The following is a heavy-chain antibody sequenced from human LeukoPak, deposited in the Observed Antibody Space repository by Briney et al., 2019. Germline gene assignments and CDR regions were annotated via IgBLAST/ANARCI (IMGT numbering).Heavy chain of an antibody. CDR1: GYTLSSLS. D-gene: IGHD2-15*01. J-gene: IGHJ1*01. V-gene: IGHV1-18*01. CDR2: ISAYNGNK. Sequence: ASVRVSCKASGYTLSSLSISWVRQAPGQGLEWMGWISAYNGNKNYAQKLQGRVTMTTDTSTNTAYMELRSLRSDGTAVYYCARGDCSGGGCYLPEHFRHWGQGTLVIVSS. CDR3: ARGDCSGGGCYLPEHFRH.